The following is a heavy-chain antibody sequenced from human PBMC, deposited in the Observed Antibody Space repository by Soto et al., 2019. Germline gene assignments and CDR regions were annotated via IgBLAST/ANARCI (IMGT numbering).Heavy chain of an antibody. CDR1: GFTFNNYA. CDR2: ISYDGSNK. V-gene: IGHV3-30-3*01. Sequence: QVQLVESGGGVVQPGRSLRLSCVASGFTFNNYAMDWVRQAPGKGLEWVAVISYDGSNKYYADSVKGRFSISRDNSKNTLYLQLNSLRAEDTTVFHCARSGGAYSPFDYWGQGTLVTVSS. J-gene: IGHJ4*02. CDR3: ARSGGAYSPFDY. D-gene: IGHD2-15*01.